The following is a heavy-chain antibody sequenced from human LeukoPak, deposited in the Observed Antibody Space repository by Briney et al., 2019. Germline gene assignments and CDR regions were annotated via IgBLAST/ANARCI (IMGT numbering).Heavy chain of an antibody. CDR2: INHSGST. J-gene: IGHJ1*01. Sequence: AGGSLRLSCAASGFTFSTFAMIWVRQPPGKGLEWIGEINHSGSTNYNPSLKSRVTISVDTSKNQFSLKLSSVTAADTAVYYCARVAVAGPRPGYFQHWGQGTLVTVSS. V-gene: IGHV4-34*01. CDR3: ARVAVAGPRPGYFQH. CDR1: GFTFSTFA. D-gene: IGHD6-19*01.